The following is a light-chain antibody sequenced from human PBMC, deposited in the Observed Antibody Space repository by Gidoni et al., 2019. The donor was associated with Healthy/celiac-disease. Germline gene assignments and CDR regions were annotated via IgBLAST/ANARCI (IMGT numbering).Light chain of an antibody. V-gene: IGLV3-25*03. Sequence: SYALTQPPSVSVSPGQTARITCSGDALPKQYAYWYQQKPGQAPVLVIYKDSERPSGIPERFSGSSSGTTVTLTISGVQAEDEADYYGQSADSSGTWVFGGGTKLTVL. CDR3: QSADSSGTWV. J-gene: IGLJ3*02. CDR2: KDS. CDR1: ALPKQY.